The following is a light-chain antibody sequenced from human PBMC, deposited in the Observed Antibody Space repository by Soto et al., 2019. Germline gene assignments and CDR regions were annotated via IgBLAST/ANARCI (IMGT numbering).Light chain of an antibody. CDR3: SSYIRSSLHV. V-gene: IGLV2-14*03. J-gene: IGLJ1*01. CDR2: DVS. Sequence: QSVLTQPASVSGSPGQSITISCTGTSSDVGGYNYVSWYQQHPGKAPKLMIYDVSNRPSGVSNRFSGSKSGNSASLTISGLHAEDEADYYCSSYIRSSLHVFGTGTKLTVL. CDR1: SSDVGGYNY.